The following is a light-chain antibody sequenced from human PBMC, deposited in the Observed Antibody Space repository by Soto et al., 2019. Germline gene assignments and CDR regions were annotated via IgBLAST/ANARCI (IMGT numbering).Light chain of an antibody. J-gene: IGKJ3*01. CDR2: ASS. CDR1: QSISNS. Sequence: DIQMTQSPSSLSASVGDRVTITCRASQSISNSLNWYQQKPGKAPNLLIYASSSFEGGVPSRFSGSGSGTVFTLTISSLQPEDSSTYYCQQSDSTPFALGPGTKLQI. V-gene: IGKV1-39*01. CDR3: QQSDSTPFA.